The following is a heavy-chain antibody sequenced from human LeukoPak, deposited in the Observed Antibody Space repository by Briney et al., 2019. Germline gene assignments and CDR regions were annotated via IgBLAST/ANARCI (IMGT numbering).Heavy chain of an antibody. Sequence: PGGSLRLSCAASGFIFSNYIMTWVRQAPGRGLEWVSYISSGSDTIYYADSVKGRFTISRDNAKNSLYLQLNSLRAEDTALYYCVRPKFCTGGACFFDQWGQGTLVTVSS. J-gene: IGHJ4*02. V-gene: IGHV3-48*01. CDR3: VRPKFCTGGACFFDQ. CDR1: GFIFSNYI. CDR2: ISSGSDTI. D-gene: IGHD2-8*02.